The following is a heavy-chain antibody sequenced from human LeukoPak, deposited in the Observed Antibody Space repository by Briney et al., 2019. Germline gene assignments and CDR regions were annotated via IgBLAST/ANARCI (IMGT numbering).Heavy chain of an antibody. J-gene: IGHJ4*02. D-gene: IGHD6-19*01. CDR3: ARVRYSSGWYPSDYFVY. CDR1: GGSISSYY. CDR2: IYTRGST. Sequence: SETLSLTCTVSGGSISSYYWSWIRQPAGKGLEWIGRIYTRGSTNYNPSLKSRVTMSADTSKNQFSLKLSSVTAADTAVYYCARVRYSSGWYPSDYFVYWGQGTLVTVSS. V-gene: IGHV4-4*07.